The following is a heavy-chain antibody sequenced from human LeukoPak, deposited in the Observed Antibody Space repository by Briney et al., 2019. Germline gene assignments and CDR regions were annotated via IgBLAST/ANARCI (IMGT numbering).Heavy chain of an antibody. V-gene: IGHV4-59*08. CDR2: IYFSGSS. D-gene: IGHD5-24*01. J-gene: IGHJ4*02. Sequence: SETLSLTCTVPGGSMSNYYWSWIRQPPGKGLEWIGYIYFSGSSNYNPSFKSRVTMSVDTSKNQFSLKLSSVTAADTAVYYCARHVRSGYNFLDYWGQGNLVTVSS. CDR3: ARHVRSGYNFLDY. CDR1: GGSMSNYY.